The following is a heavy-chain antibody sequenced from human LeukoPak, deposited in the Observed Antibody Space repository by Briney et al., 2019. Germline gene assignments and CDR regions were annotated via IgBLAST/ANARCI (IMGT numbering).Heavy chain of an antibody. V-gene: IGHV3-48*04. Sequence: GGSLRLSCAASGFIFSNYSMNWVRQAPGKGLEWVSYISSSGSTIYYADSVKGRFTVSRDNAKNSLYLQMNSLSAEDTAVYYCARDAGSYNSDYWGQGTLVIVSS. J-gene: IGHJ4*02. CDR3: ARDAGSYNSDY. CDR2: ISSSGSTI. D-gene: IGHD1-26*01. CDR1: GFIFSNYS.